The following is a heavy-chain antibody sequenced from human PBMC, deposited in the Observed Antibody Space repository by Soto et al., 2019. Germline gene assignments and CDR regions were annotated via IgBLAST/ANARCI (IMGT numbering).Heavy chain of an antibody. CDR3: AGLYCGGDCYWNY. V-gene: IGHV4-39*01. Sequence: QLQLQESGPGLVKPSETLSLTCTVSGGSISSSSYYWGWIRQPPGKGLEWIGSIYYSGSTYYNPSLKSRVTISVDTSKNQFSLKLSSVTAADTAVYYCAGLYCGGDCYWNYWGQGTLVTVSS. D-gene: IGHD2-21*02. J-gene: IGHJ4*02. CDR2: IYYSGST. CDR1: GGSISSSSYY.